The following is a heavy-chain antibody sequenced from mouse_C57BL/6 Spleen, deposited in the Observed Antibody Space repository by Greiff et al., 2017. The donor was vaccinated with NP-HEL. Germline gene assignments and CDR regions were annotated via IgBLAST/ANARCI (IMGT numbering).Heavy chain of an antibody. D-gene: IGHD2-3*01. CDR1: GYTFTSYG. CDR3: ARSWIYDGYYYWYFDG. J-gene: IGHJ1*03. Sequence: VQLQQSGAELARPGASVKLSCKASGYTFTSYGISWVKQRTGQGLEWIGEIYPRSGNTYYNEKFKGKATLTADKSSSTAYMELRSLTYVDSAVYFCARSWIYDGYYYWYFDGWGTGTTVTVSS. V-gene: IGHV1-81*01. CDR2: IYPRSGNT.